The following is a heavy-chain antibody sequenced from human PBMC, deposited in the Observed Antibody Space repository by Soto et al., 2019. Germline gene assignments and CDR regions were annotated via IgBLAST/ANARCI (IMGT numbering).Heavy chain of an antibody. Sequence: GGSLRLSCAASGFTFSSYGMHWVRPAPGKGLEWVAVIWYDGSNKYYADSVKGRFTISRDNSKNTLYLQMNSLRAEDTAVYYCARDSLSIAARLFNYYYYMDVWGKGTTVTVSS. CDR2: IWYDGSNK. J-gene: IGHJ6*03. V-gene: IGHV3-33*01. CDR3: ARDSLSIAARLFNYYYYMDV. D-gene: IGHD6-6*01. CDR1: GFTFSSYG.